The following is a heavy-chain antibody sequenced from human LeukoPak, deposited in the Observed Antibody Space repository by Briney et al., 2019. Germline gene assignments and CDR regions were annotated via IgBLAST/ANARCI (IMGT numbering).Heavy chain of an antibody. Sequence: TSETLSLTCTVSGGSISSGGYYWSWIRQHPGKGLEWIGYIYYSGSTYYNPSLKSRVTISVDTSKNQFSLKLSSVTAADTAVYYCAREITMVRGAPSWFDPWGQGTLVTVSS. V-gene: IGHV4-31*03. CDR2: IYYSGST. D-gene: IGHD3-10*01. J-gene: IGHJ5*02. CDR3: AREITMVRGAPSWFDP. CDR1: GGSISSGGYY.